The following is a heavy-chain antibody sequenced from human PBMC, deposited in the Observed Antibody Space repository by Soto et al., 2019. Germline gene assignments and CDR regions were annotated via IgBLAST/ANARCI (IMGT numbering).Heavy chain of an antibody. J-gene: IGHJ6*02. V-gene: IGHV3-53*02. CDR1: GFTVSSNY. D-gene: IGHD4-17*01. CDR3: ARGLRSSHTGNYYGMDV. CDR2: IYSGGST. Sequence: EVQLVETGGGLIQPGGSLRLSCAASGFTVSSNYMSWVRQAPGKGLEWVSVIYSGGSTYYADSVKGRFTISRDNSKNTLNIQMISLRAEDTVVYYWARGLRSSHTGNYYGMDVWGQGTTVTVSS.